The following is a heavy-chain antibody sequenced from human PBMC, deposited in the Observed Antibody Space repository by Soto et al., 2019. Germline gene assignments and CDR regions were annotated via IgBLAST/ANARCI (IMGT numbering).Heavy chain of an antibody. J-gene: IGHJ4*02. CDR1: GFSLSSSGVG. Sequence: QITLKESGPTLVKPTQTLTLTCTFSGFSLSSSGVGVGWIRQPPGKALEWLALISWDDDKRYSPSLKSRLTITNDNSKNQVVLRMTNMDPVDTATYYCAHPRVGSGFGKWYYIDYWGQGTLVTVSS. V-gene: IGHV2-5*02. D-gene: IGHD3-10*01. CDR3: AHPRVGSGFGKWYYIDY. CDR2: ISWDDDK.